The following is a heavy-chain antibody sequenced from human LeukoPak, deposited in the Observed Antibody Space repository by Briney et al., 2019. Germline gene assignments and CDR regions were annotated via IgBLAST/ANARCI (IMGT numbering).Heavy chain of an antibody. Sequence: PGGSLRLSCAASGFTFSSYSMNWVRQAPGKGLEWVSYISSRSATIYYADSVKGRFTISRDNAKNSLYLQMNSLRAEDTAVYYCARDFAMIVVVYYFDYWGQGTLVTVSS. CDR3: ARDFAMIVVVYYFDY. V-gene: IGHV3-48*01. CDR2: ISSRSATI. J-gene: IGHJ4*02. D-gene: IGHD3-22*01. CDR1: GFTFSSYS.